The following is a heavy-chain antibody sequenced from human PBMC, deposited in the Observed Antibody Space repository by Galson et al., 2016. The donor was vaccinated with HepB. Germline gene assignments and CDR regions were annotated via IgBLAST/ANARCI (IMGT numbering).Heavy chain of an antibody. D-gene: IGHD3-10*01. V-gene: IGHV4-59*01. CDR3: ATLFMVRGAGAFDY. CDR2: ISYSGST. J-gene: IGHJ4*02. Sequence: SETLSLTCSVSGGSIRSYYWSWIRQPPGKGLEWIGSISYSGSTNYNPSLESRVTVSIDTSKNQFSLKLSSVSAADTAVYYCATLFMVRGAGAFDYWGQGTLVTVSS. CDR1: GGSIRSYY.